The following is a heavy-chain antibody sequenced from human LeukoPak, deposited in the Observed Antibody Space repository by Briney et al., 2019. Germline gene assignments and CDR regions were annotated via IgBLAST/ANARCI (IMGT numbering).Heavy chain of an antibody. CDR3: ARMRTIVGATGHLDY. J-gene: IGHJ4*02. D-gene: IGHD1-26*01. V-gene: IGHV3-20*04. Sequence: GGSLRLSCAASGFTFDDYGMAWVRQAPGKGLEWVSGINWSGGSTGFADSVKGRFTISRDNAKNSLYLQTNSLRAEDTALYYCARMRTIVGATGHLDYWGQGTLVTVSS. CDR1: GFTFDDYG. CDR2: INWSGGST.